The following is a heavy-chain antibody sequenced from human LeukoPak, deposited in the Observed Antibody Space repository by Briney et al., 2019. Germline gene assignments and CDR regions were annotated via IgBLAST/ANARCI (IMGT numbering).Heavy chain of an antibody. CDR1: GGSISSYY. D-gene: IGHD6-19*01. J-gene: IGHJ5*02. Sequence: SETLSLTCTVSGGSISSYYWSWIRQPPGKGLEWIGYIYYSGSTNYNPPLKSRVAISVDTSKNQFSLKLSSVTAADTAVYYCARGGQWLGYNWFDPWGQGTLVTVSS. V-gene: IGHV4-59*01. CDR3: ARGGQWLGYNWFDP. CDR2: IYYSGST.